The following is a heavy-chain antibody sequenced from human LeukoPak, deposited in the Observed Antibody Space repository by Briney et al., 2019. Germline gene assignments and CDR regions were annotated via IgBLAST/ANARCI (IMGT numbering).Heavy chain of an antibody. CDR1: GGSVSSGSYY. Sequence: SETLSLTCTVSGGSVSSGSYYWSWIGQPPGKGLEWIGYIYYSGSTNYNPSLMSRVTISVDTSKNQFSLKVSSVAAADTAVYFCARDPQYSSSSDAFDIWGQGTMVTVSS. J-gene: IGHJ3*02. CDR2: IYYSGST. CDR3: ARDPQYSSSSDAFDI. D-gene: IGHD6-13*01. V-gene: IGHV4-61*01.